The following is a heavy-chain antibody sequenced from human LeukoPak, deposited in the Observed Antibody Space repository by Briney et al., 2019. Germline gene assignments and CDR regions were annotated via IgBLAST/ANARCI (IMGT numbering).Heavy chain of an antibody. D-gene: IGHD3-22*01. V-gene: IGHV3-53*01. Sequence: GGSLRLSCAASGFTVSSNYMSWVRQAPGKGLEWVSVIYSGGSTYYADSVKGRFTISRDNSKNTLYLQMNSLRAEDTAVYYCAKTYYYDSSGYSPHFDYWGQGILVTVSS. CDR3: AKTYYYDSSGYSPHFDY. J-gene: IGHJ4*02. CDR2: IYSGGST. CDR1: GFTVSSNY.